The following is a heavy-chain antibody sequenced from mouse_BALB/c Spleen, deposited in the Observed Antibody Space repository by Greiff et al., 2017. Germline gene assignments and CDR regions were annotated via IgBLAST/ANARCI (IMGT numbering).Heavy chain of an antibody. J-gene: IGHJ2*01. V-gene: IGHV5-17*02. CDR1: GFTFSSFG. CDR3: ARRRDDVYFDY. Sequence: EVQLVESGGGLVQPGGSRKLSCAASGFTFSSFGMHWVRQAPEKGLEWVAYISSGSSTIYYADTVKGRFTISRDNPKNTLFLQMTSLRSEDTAMYYCARRRDDVYFDYWGQGTTLTVSS. D-gene: IGHD2-12*01. CDR2: ISSGSSTI.